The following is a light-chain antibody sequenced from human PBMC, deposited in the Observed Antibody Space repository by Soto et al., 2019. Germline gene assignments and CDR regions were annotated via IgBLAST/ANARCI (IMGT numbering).Light chain of an antibody. Sequence: QSALTQPASVSGSPGQSITISCGGISSDVGAYIYVSWYQQYPGKAPKLIIYEVNNRPSGVSGRFSGSKSDTTAYLTISGLQAEDEADYYCSSYSDSDTKVFGTGTKVTVL. V-gene: IGLV2-14*03. CDR1: SSDVGAYIY. CDR2: EVN. CDR3: SSYSDSDTKV. J-gene: IGLJ1*01.